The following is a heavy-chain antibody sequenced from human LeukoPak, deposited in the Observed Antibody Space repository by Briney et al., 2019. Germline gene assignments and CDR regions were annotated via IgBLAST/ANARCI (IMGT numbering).Heavy chain of an antibody. CDR3: ARNQPGSSSSKRDYAYYYMDV. CDR2: IHHSGRT. CDR1: GYSISSDYY. D-gene: IGHD2-2*01. J-gene: IGHJ6*03. Sequence: SETLSLTCTVSGYSISSDYYWGWIRQPPGKGLEWIGSIHHSGRTYYNPSLKSRVTISVDTSKNQFSLKLSSAMPADTAVYFCARNQPGSSSSKRDYAYYYMDVWGKGTTVTISS. V-gene: IGHV4-38-2*02.